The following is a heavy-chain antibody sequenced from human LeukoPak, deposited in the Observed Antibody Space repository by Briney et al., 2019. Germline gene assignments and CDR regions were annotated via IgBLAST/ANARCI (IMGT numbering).Heavy chain of an antibody. J-gene: IGHJ5*01. D-gene: IGHD4-17*01. Sequence: GGSLRLSCAASRFTFSSYAMSWVRQAPGKGLEWVSAISGSGGNTYYADSVKGRFTISRDNSKSTLYLQMNSLRAEDTAVYYCAKVRWIAVTTTFDCWGQGTLVTVSS. CDR2: ISGSGGNT. CDR3: AKVRWIAVTTTFDC. CDR1: RFTFSSYA. V-gene: IGHV3-23*01.